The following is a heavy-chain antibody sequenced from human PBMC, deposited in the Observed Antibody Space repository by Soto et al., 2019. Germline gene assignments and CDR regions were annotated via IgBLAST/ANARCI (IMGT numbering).Heavy chain of an antibody. V-gene: IGHV1-69*12. CDR1: GGTFSSYA. D-gene: IGHD6-13*01. J-gene: IGHJ6*02. Sequence: QVQLVQSGAEVKKPGSSVKVSCKASGGTFSSYAISWVRQAPGQGVEWMGGINPIFGTANYAQKFQGRVTITGDQPTCTAYMELRSLRSEDTAVYYWTIRHIAADGSKADYYYFSGMEVWGQWTTVTVSS. CDR2: INPIFGTA. CDR3: TIRHIAADGSKADYYYFSGMEV.